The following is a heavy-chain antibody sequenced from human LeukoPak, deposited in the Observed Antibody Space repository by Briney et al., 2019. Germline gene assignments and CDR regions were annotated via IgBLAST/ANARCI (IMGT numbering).Heavy chain of an antibody. CDR2: IKQDGSEK. D-gene: IGHD6-13*01. J-gene: IGHJ4*02. CDR3: ARASGYSSSWYYFDY. CDR1: GFTFSSYW. V-gene: IGHV3-7*01. Sequence: GGSLRLSCAASGFTFSSYWMSWVRQAPGKGLEWVANIKQDGSEKYYVDSVKGRFTISRDNAKNSLYLQMNSLRAEDTAVYYCARASGYSSSWYYFDYWGQGTLVTVSP.